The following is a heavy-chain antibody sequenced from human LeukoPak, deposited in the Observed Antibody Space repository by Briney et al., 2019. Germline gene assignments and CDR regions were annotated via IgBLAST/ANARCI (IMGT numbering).Heavy chain of an antibody. V-gene: IGHV4-39*01. J-gene: IGHJ3*02. CDR2: IYYSGST. CDR3: ARHVHRQQLVPIAFDI. D-gene: IGHD6-13*01. CDR1: GGSISSSSYY. Sequence: SETLSLNCTVSGGSISSSSYYWGWIRQPPGKGLEWIGSIYYSGSTYYNPSLKSRVTISVDTSKNQFSLKLSSVTAADTAVYYCARHVHRQQLVPIAFDIWGQGTMVTVSS.